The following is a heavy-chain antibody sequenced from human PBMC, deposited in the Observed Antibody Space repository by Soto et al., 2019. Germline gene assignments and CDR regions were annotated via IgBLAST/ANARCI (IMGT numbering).Heavy chain of an antibody. CDR3: ARGGHIVVVTSVWFDP. CDR1: GYTFTSDG. CDR2: ISAYNGNT. D-gene: IGHD2-21*02. V-gene: IGHV1-18*01. Sequence: ASVKVSCKASGYTFTSDGISWVRQAPGQGLEWMGWISAYNGNTNYAQKLQGRVTMTTDTSTSTAYMELRSLRSDDTAVYYCARGGHIVVVTSVWFDPWGQGTLVTVSS. J-gene: IGHJ5*02.